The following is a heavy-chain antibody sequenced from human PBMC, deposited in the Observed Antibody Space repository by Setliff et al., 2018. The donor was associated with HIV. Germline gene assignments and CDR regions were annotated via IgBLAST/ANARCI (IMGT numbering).Heavy chain of an antibody. J-gene: IGHJ6*03. D-gene: IGHD3-10*01. Sequence: PSETLSLTCTVSGGSVSGYFWSWIRQPPGRGLEWIGYIYYDGTTNSNPSLKSRVTISVTTSKNQFSLKLSSVTAADTALYFCARATFGSTSSGINYYMYVWGKGTTVTVSS. CDR2: IYYDGTT. V-gene: IGHV4-59*02. CDR3: ARATFGSTSSGINYYMYV. CDR1: GGSVSGYF.